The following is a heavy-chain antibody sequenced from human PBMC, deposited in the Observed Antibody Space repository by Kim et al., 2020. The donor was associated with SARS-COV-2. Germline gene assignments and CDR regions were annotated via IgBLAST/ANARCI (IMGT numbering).Heavy chain of an antibody. Sequence: SETLSLTCTVSGGSISSYYWSWIRQPPGKGLEWIGYIYYSGSTNYNPSLKSRVTISVDTSKNQFSLKLSSVTAADTAVYYCARGPLYYDSSGLLYYFDY. CDR2: IYYSGST. J-gene: IGHJ4*01. D-gene: IGHD3-22*01. CDR1: GGSISSYY. CDR3: ARGPLYYDSSGLLYYFDY. V-gene: IGHV4-59*01.